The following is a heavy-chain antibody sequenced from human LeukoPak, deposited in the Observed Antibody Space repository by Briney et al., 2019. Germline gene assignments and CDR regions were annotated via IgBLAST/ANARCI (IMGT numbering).Heavy chain of an antibody. Sequence: GASVKVSCKASGYTFTGYYMHWVRQAPGQGLEWMGWINPNSGGTNYAQKFQGWVTMTRDTSISTAYMELSRLRSDDTAVYYCARGSVGVNCSGGSCPTEMDVWGQGTTVTVSS. CDR3: ARGSVGVNCSGGSCPTEMDV. D-gene: IGHD2-15*01. CDR1: GYTFTGYY. CDR2: INPNSGGT. J-gene: IGHJ6*02. V-gene: IGHV1-2*04.